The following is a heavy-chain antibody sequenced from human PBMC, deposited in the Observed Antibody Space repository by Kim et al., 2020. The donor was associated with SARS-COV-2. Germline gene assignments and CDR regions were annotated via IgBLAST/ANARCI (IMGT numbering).Heavy chain of an antibody. D-gene: IGHD7-27*01. CDR2: ISYDGSNK. Sequence: GGSLRLSCAASGFIFSTYAMHWVRQAPGKGLEWVALISYDGSNKYYADSLKGRFTISRDNSKNTLYLQMNSLTAEDTAVYYCARGHTGGYYYGMDVWGQGTTVTVSS. CDR3: ARGHTGGYYYGMDV. CDR1: GFIFSTYA. V-gene: IGHV3-30-3*01. J-gene: IGHJ6*02.